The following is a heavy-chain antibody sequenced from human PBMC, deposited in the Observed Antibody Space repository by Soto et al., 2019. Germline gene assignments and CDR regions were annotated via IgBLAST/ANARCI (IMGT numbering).Heavy chain of an antibody. V-gene: IGHV3-21*01. CDR1: VFTFRSYT. D-gene: IGHD5-12*01. CDR3: ARDRGYDAHDYYYNAMDV. J-gene: IGHJ6*01. Sequence: WGSLVLCCVASVFTFRSYTMNWVGQAPGKGLEWVSAIRGFSPYTFYADSVKGRFTISRDNAKNSLYLQMNRLRAEDTAVYYCARDRGYDAHDYYYNAMDVWGQGTMVTVSS. CDR2: IRGFSPYT.